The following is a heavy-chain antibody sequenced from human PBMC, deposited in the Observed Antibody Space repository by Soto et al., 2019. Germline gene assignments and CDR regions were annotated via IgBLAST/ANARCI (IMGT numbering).Heavy chain of an antibody. CDR1: GGSISSSNW. CDR2: IYQSGST. V-gene: IGHV4-4*02. D-gene: IGHD3-10*01. CDR3: ARAGFGELSPSYYYYGMDV. Sequence: SETLSLTCAVSGGSISSSNWWSWVRQPPGKGLEWIGEIYQSGSTNYNPSLKSRVTISVDKSKNQFTLKLSSVTAADTAVYYCARAGFGELSPSYYYYGMDVWGQGTTVT. J-gene: IGHJ6*02.